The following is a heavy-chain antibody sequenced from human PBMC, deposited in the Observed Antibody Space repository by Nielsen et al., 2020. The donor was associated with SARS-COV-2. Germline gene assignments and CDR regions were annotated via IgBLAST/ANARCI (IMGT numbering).Heavy chain of an antibody. Sequence: GESLKISCAVSGFTFSSYSMNWVRQAPGRGLEWVSSISSSSSYIYYADSVKGRFTISRDNAKNSLYLQMDSLRAEDTAVYYCARDQITMVRGVIDYWGQGTLVTVSS. V-gene: IGHV3-21*01. D-gene: IGHD3-10*01. CDR1: GFTFSSYS. CDR2: ISSSSSYI. J-gene: IGHJ4*02. CDR3: ARDQITMVRGVIDY.